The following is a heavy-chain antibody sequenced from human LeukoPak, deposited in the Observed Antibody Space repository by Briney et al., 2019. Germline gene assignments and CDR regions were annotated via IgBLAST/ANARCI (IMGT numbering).Heavy chain of an antibody. D-gene: IGHD6-19*01. CDR1: GGSISSGSYY. CDR2: IYTSGST. CDR3: ASLNSSGWYVDDAFDI. V-gene: IGHV4-61*02. Sequence: SETLSLTCTVSGGSISSGSYYWSWIRQPAGKGLEWIGRIYTSGSTNYNPSLKSRVTISVDTSKNQFSLKLSSVTAADTAVYYCASLNSSGWYVDDAFDIWGQGTMVTVSS. J-gene: IGHJ3*02.